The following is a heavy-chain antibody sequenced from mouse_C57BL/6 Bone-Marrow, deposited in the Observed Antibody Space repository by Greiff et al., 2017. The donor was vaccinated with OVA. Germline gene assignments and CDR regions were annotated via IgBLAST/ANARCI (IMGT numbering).Heavy chain of an antibody. CDR1: GYTFTSYG. CDR2: IYPRSGNT. V-gene: IGHV1-81*01. D-gene: IGHD1-1*01. CDR3: ARSYYGSPWFAY. J-gene: IGHJ3*01. Sequence: QVQLQQSGAELARPGASVKLSCKASGYTFTSYGISWVKQRTGQGLEWIGEIYPRSGNTYYNEKFKGKATLTADKSSSTAYMELRSLTSEDSAVYFCARSYYGSPWFAYWGQGTLVTVSA.